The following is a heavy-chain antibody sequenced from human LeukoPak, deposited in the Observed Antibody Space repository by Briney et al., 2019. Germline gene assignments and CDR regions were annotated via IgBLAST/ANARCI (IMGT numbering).Heavy chain of an antibody. D-gene: IGHD1-14*01. CDR2: ISAYNGNT. Sequence: GASVKVSCKASGYTFTSYGISWVRQAPGQGLEWMGWISAYNGNTNYAQKLQGRVTMTTDTSTSTAYMELRSLRSDDTAVYYCATFPLRFTGNYYYYYGMDVWGQGTTVTVSS. V-gene: IGHV1-18*01. CDR3: ATFPLRFTGNYYYYYGMDV. CDR1: GYTFTSYG. J-gene: IGHJ6*02.